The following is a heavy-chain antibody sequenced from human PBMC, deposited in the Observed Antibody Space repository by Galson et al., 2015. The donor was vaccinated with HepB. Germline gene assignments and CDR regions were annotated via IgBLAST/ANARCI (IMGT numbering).Heavy chain of an antibody. J-gene: IGHJ6*02. V-gene: IGHV3-23*01. Sequence: SLRLSCAASGFTFSRSAMTWVRQAPGKGLEWVSAISGDSLSSTYADSVKGRFSVSRDNSKNTLYLHMNSLSGEDTATYYCVKNFTTTHSGGDAYYGLDVWGQGTTVTVSS. CDR2: ISGDSLSS. CDR1: GFTFSRSA. CDR3: VKNFTTTHSGGDAYYGLDV. D-gene: IGHD1-1*01.